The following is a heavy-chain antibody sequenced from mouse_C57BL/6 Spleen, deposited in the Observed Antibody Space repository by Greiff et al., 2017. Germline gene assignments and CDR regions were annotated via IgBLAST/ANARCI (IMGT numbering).Heavy chain of an antibody. Sequence: EVMLVESGGGLVKPGGSLKLSCAASGFTFSDYGMHWVRQAPEKGLEWVAYISSGSSTIYYAATVKGRFTISRDNAKNTLFLQMTRLRSEDTAMYYCARGKGPGTRGYWYFDGWGTGTTVTVSS. CDR2: ISSGSSTI. J-gene: IGHJ1*03. V-gene: IGHV5-17*01. D-gene: IGHD4-1*01. CDR3: ARGKGPGTRGYWYFDG. CDR1: GFTFSDYG.